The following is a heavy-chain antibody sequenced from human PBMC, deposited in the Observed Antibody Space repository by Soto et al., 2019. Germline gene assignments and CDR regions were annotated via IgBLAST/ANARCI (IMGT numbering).Heavy chain of an antibody. V-gene: IGHV1-18*01. CDR3: ARDNSHYYGSGSYFFNRYYYGMDV. Sequence: ASVKVSCKASGYTFTSYGISWVRQAPGQGLEWMGWISAYNGNTNYAQKLQGRVTMTTDTSTSTAYMELRSLRSDDTAVYYCARDNSHYYGSGSYFFNRYYYGMDVWGQGTTVTVSS. CDR2: ISAYNGNT. D-gene: IGHD3-10*01. CDR1: GYTFTSYG. J-gene: IGHJ6*02.